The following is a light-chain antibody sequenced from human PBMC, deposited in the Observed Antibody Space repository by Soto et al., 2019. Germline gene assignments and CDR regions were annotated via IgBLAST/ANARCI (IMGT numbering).Light chain of an antibody. CDR1: QSISGW. CDR3: QQYNSYWT. Sequence: DLQMIQSPSTLSASVGERAPITCRASQSISGWLAWYQQKPGKSPKFLIYDVSNLESGVPLRFSGSGSGTEFTLTISSLQPDDFATYYCQQYNSYWTVGKGTKVDIK. CDR2: DVS. J-gene: IGKJ1*01. V-gene: IGKV1-5*01.